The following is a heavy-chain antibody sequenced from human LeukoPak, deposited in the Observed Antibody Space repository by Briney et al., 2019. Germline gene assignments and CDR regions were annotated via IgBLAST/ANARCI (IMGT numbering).Heavy chain of an antibody. D-gene: IGHD1-26*01. V-gene: IGHV3-49*04. CDR1: GFTFDYYG. CDR3: TRDPPGWGAFYSDY. CDR2: IRSKAYGGTT. Sequence: GGSLRLSCAGSGFTFDYYGMSWVRQAPGKGLEWISSIRSKAYGGTTEFAASVKGRFSTSRDDSKSIAYLQMNSLKTEDTAMYYCTRDPPGWGAFYSDYWGQGTLVTVSS. J-gene: IGHJ4*02.